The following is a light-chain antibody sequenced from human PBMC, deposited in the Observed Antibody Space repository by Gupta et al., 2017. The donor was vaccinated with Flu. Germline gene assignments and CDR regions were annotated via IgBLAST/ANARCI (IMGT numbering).Light chain of an antibody. V-gene: IGKV1-39*01. CDR1: QSISSY. Sequence: DIQMTQSPSSLSASVGDRVTITCRASQSISSYLNWYQQKPGKAPNLLIYAASSLQSGVPSRFSGSGSGTDFTLTISSLQPEDFATYYCQQSYRPPRTFGQGTKVEIK. CDR2: AAS. J-gene: IGKJ1*01. CDR3: QQSYRPPRT.